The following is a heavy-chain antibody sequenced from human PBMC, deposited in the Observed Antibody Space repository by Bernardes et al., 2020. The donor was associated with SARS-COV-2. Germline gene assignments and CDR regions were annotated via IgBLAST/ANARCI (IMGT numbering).Heavy chain of an antibody. Sequence: GGSLRLSCAASGFTFSSYAMHWVRQAPGKGLEWVAVISYDGSNKYYADSVKGRFTISRDNSKNTLYLQMNSLRAEDTAVYYCARDFEYGSGSYYPDGMDVSAQGTTVTASS. D-gene: IGHD3-10*01. CDR2: ISYDGSNK. CDR1: GFTFSSYA. CDR3: ARDFEYGSGSYYPDGMDV. V-gene: IGHV3-30-3*01. J-gene: IGHJ6*02.